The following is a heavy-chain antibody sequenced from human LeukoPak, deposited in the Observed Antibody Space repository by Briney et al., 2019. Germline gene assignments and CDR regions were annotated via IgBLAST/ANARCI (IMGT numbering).Heavy chain of an antibody. CDR3: TTYTVGPTTSHFNN. Sequence: GGSLRLSCAASGFIFSNTWMSWVRQAPGEGLEWVGRIKSQSYGGTPDYAAPVKGRFTISRDDSENTVYLQLNSLKTEDTAVYFCTTYTVGPTTSHFNNWGQGTLATVSS. D-gene: IGHD1-26*01. J-gene: IGHJ4*02. CDR1: GFIFSNTW. CDR2: IKSQSYGGTP. V-gene: IGHV3-15*01.